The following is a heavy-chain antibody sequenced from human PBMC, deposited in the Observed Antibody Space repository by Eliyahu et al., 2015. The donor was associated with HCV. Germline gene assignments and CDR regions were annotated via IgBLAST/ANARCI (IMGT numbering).Heavy chain of an antibody. J-gene: IGHJ4*02. CDR3: ARTARLPDS. CDR2: ISQTGTDI. Sequence: LLVESGGGLVKPGGSLRLSCAASGFTFSDYYMTWIRQAPGKGPEWLAYISQTGTDISYRDSIRGRFAISRDNSRNSVFLQMNSLRAEDTATYYCARTARLPDSWGQGTPVTVSS. CDR1: GFTFSDYY. V-gene: IGHV3-11*01. D-gene: IGHD2-15*01.